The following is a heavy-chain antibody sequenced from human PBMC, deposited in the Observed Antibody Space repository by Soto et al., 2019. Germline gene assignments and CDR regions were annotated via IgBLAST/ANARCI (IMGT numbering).Heavy chain of an antibody. Sequence: QVQLVQSGAEVKKPGASVKVSCKASGYTFTSYDISWVRQAPGQGLEWMGWISAYNGNTNYAQKLQGRVTMTTDTSTSNDYMESRSLTSDDTAVYYCARAGGLVYREGCFGYYYGMDVWGQGTTVTVSS. V-gene: IGHV1-18*01. CDR1: GYTFTSYD. D-gene: IGHD3-16*01. CDR2: ISAYNGNT. J-gene: IGHJ6*02. CDR3: ARAGGLVYREGCFGYYYGMDV.